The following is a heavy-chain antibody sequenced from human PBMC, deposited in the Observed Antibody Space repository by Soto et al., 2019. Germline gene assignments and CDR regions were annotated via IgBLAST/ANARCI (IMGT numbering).Heavy chain of an antibody. D-gene: IGHD3-10*01. CDR1: GGSFSGYY. Sequence: QVQLQQWGAGLLKPSETLSLTCAVYGGSFSGYYWSWIRQPPGKGLEWIGEINHSGSTNYNPSLKSRVNISVDTSKNQFSMKLSSVTAAGTAVYYCARETLYYYGSGSYYPPSYYGMDVWGQGTTGNVSS. CDR2: INHSGST. J-gene: IGHJ6*02. CDR3: ARETLYYYGSGSYYPPSYYGMDV. V-gene: IGHV4-34*01.